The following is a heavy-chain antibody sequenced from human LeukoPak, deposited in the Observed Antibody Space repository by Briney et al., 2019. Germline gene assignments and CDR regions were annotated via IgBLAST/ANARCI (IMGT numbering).Heavy chain of an antibody. CDR1: GDSFSSHY. J-gene: IGHJ3*02. Sequence: KPSETLSLTCAVSGDSFSSHYWTWIRQSPGTGLEWIGYISHIGRTNYNPPLKSRVTISIDTSKNQFSLKLRSVTAADTAVYYCARDLVTVTKGFGIWGQGTMVSVSS. CDR2: ISHIGRT. CDR3: ARDLVTVTKGFGI. D-gene: IGHD4-17*01. V-gene: IGHV4-59*11.